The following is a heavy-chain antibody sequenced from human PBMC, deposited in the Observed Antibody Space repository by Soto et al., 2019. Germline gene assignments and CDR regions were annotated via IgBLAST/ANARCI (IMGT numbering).Heavy chain of an antibody. CDR1: GYSISSGYY. J-gene: IGHJ4*02. V-gene: IGHV4-38-2*01. D-gene: IGHD3-10*01. CDR3: ARAANYYGSVTDY. Sequence: KASETLSLTCAVSGYSISSGYYWGWIRQPPGKGLEWIGSIYHSGSTYYNPSLKSRVTISVDTSKNQFSLKLSSVTAADTAVYYCARAANYYGSVTDYWGQGTLVTVSS. CDR2: IYHSGST.